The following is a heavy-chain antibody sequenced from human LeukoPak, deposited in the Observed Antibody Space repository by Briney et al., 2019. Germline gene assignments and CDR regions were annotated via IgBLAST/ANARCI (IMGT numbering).Heavy chain of an antibody. CDR3: ARAYYYGSGSYGLDY. D-gene: IGHD3-10*01. V-gene: IGHV4-34*01. CDR2: INHSGST. Sequence: SETLSLTCAVYGRSFSGYYWSWLRQPPGKGLEWIGEINHSGSTNYNPSLKSRVTISVDTSKNQFSLKLTSVTAADTAVYYCARAYYYGSGSYGLDYWGQGTLVIVSS. J-gene: IGHJ4*02. CDR1: GRSFSGYY.